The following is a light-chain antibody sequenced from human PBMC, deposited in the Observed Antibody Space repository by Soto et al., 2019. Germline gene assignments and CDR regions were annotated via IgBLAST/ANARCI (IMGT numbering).Light chain of an antibody. J-gene: IGLJ1*01. CDR3: QVWDSSSLLG. CDR2: DDS. CDR1: NIGSKS. Sequence: SYELTQPPSVSVAPGQTARITCGGNNIGSKSVHWYQQKPGQAPVLVVYDDSDRPSGIPERFSGSNSGNTATLTISRVEAGDEADYYCQVWDSSSLLGFGTGTKVTVL. V-gene: IGLV3-21*02.